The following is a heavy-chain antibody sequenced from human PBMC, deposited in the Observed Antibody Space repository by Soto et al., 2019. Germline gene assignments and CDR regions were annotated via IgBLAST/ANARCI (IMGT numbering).Heavy chain of an antibody. J-gene: IGHJ4*02. D-gene: IGHD6-6*01. CDR3: ARGGATRPLL. V-gene: IGHV3-48*02. CDR1: GFTFSSFG. Sequence: GGSLRLSCVASGFTFSSFGMNWVRQAPGKGLEWVSYISSSSSAMNYADSVKGRLTISRDNAKNSLYLQMNSLRDEDSAVYYCARGGATRPLLGGQGTLVTVSS. CDR2: ISSSSSAM.